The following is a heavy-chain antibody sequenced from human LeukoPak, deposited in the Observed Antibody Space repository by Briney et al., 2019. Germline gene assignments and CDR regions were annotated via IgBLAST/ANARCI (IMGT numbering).Heavy chain of an antibody. D-gene: IGHD2-21*01. V-gene: IGHV1-18*01. Sequence: ASVKVSCKASGYMFISYGINWVRQAPGQGLEWMGWISTYNGNTNYAQNFQGRVALTTDTSTSTAYMELRSLTSDDTAVYYCARDLGGNFVVTWFDPWGQGTLVTVSP. CDR3: ARDLGGNFVVTWFDP. J-gene: IGHJ5*02. CDR1: GYMFISYG. CDR2: ISTYNGNT.